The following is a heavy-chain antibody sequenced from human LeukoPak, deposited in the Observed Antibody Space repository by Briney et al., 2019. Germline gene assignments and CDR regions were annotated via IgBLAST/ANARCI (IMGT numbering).Heavy chain of an antibody. D-gene: IGHD3-3*01. CDR2: IKEDGSET. CDR3: ARRTTIFPRRYFFDY. J-gene: IGHJ4*02. V-gene: IGHV3-7*01. Sequence: GGSLRLSCAASGFNFSYSWMSWVRQAPRKGLEWVANIKEDGSETYYAESVMGRFTISRDNAENSLFLQMTSLRGEDTAVYFCARRTTIFPRRYFFDYWGQGTLVTVSS. CDR1: GFNFSYSW.